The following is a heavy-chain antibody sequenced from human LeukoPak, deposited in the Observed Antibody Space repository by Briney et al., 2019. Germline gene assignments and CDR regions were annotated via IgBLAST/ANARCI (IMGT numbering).Heavy chain of an antibody. CDR3: ARGPTGELKFDY. Sequence: SETLSLTCAVYGGSFSGYYWSWIRQPPGKGLEWIGEINHSGSTNYNPSLKSRVTISVDTSKNQFSLKLSSVTAADTAVYYCARGPTGELKFDYWGQGTLVTVSS. J-gene: IGHJ4*02. CDR2: INHSGST. V-gene: IGHV4-34*01. CDR1: GGSFSGYY. D-gene: IGHD7-27*01.